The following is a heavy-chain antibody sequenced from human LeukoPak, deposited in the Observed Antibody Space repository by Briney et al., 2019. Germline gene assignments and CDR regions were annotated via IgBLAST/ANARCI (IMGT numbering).Heavy chain of an antibody. CDR2: IYYSGST. D-gene: IGHD5-24*01. Sequence: PQTLSLTCTVSGGSISSGGYYWSWIRQHPGKGLEWIGYIYYSGSTYYNPSLKSRVTISVDTSKNQFSLKLSSVTAADTAVYYCASTRDGYGYFDYWGQGTLVTVSS. V-gene: IGHV4-31*03. J-gene: IGHJ4*02. CDR1: GGSISSGGYY. CDR3: ASTRDGYGYFDY.